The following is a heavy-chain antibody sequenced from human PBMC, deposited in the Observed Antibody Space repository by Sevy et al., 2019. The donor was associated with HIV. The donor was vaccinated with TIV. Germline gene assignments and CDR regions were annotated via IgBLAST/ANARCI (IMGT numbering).Heavy chain of an antibody. Sequence: GGSLRLSCAASGFTFSSYAMHWVRQAPGKGLEWVAVISYDGSNKYYADSVKGRFTISRDNSKITLYLQMNSLRAEDTAVYYCARDSSSSWYSDYFDYWGQGTLVTVSS. D-gene: IGHD6-13*01. V-gene: IGHV3-30-3*01. CDR3: ARDSSSSWYSDYFDY. CDR2: ISYDGSNK. CDR1: GFTFSSYA. J-gene: IGHJ4*02.